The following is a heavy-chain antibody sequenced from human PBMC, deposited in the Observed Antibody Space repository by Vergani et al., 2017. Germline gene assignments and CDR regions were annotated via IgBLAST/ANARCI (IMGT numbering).Heavy chain of an antibody. CDR2: IDPSDSYT. J-gene: IGHJ5*02. Sequence: DVQLVQSGAEVKTPGESLRISCKGSGYSFTSYWISWVRQMPGKGLEWMGRIDPSDSYTNYSPSFQGHVIISADKSISTAYLQWSSLKDSDTAMYYCARVGWSYYDSSGYYYAPGGWFDPWGQGTLVTVSS. D-gene: IGHD3-22*01. CDR1: GYSFTSYW. V-gene: IGHV5-10-1*03. CDR3: ARVGWSYYDSSGYYYAPGGWFDP.